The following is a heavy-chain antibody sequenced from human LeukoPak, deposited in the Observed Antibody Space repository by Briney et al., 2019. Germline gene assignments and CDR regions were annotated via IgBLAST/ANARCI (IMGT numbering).Heavy chain of an antibody. J-gene: IGHJ4*02. CDR1: GGSISSYY. CDR2: IYYSGST. D-gene: IGHD3-22*01. CDR3: ARAGSSGYHIIDY. V-gene: IGHV4-59*01. Sequence: ETLSLTCTVSGGSISSYYWSWIRQPPGKGLEWIRYIYYSGSTNYNPSLKSRVTISVDTSKNQFSLKLSSVTAADTAVYYCARAGSSGYHIIDYWGQGTLVTVSS.